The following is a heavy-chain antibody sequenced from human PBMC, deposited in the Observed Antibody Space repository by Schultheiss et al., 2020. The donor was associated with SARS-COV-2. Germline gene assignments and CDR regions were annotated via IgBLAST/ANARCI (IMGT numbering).Heavy chain of an antibody. CDR2: ISYEGSKK. CDR1: GFTFNNYG. Sequence: GGSLRLSCVVSGFTFNNYGMHWVRQAPGKGLEWVAAISYEGSKKYYADSGQGRFTISRDNAKNTLYLQMNSLRAEDTAVYYCAKAKHWGQGTLVTVSS. CDR3: AKAKH. V-gene: IGHV3-30*18. J-gene: IGHJ4*02.